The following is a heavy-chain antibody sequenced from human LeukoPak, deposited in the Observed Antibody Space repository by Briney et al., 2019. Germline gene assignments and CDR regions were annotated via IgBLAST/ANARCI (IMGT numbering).Heavy chain of an antibody. Sequence: SETLSLTCTVSGDSISTYHSNWIRKPPGKGLEWVGYMQSNGNSKYNPSLRSRVTIFIDTSKRQVALILSSVTAADTAVYYCARDKQHSYGRYFDHWGQGDLVTVSS. J-gene: IGHJ4*02. CDR2: MQSNGNS. CDR1: GDSISTYH. V-gene: IGHV4-59*01. D-gene: IGHD3-16*01. CDR3: ARDKQHSYGRYFDH.